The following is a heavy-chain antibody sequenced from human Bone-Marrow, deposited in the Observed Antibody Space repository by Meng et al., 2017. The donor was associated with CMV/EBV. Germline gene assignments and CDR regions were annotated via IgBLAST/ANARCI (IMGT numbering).Heavy chain of an antibody. CDR3: ARDDVWL. CDR2: IKPDGSEK. J-gene: IGHJ4*02. Sequence: GESLKISCAASGFTFTSYWMTWVRQAPGKGLEWVANIKPDGSEKYCVDSVKGRFTISRDNAKNSLYLQMNNLRAEDTAVYYCARDDVWLWGQGTLVTVSS. D-gene: IGHD5-12*01. V-gene: IGHV3-7*01. CDR1: GFTFTSYW.